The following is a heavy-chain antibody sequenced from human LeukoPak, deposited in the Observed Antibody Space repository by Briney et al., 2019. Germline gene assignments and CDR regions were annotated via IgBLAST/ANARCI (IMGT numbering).Heavy chain of an antibody. V-gene: IGHV4-30-2*01. Sequence: SETLSLTCAVSGGSISSGGYSWSWIRQPPGKGLEWIGYIYHSGSTYYNPSLKSRVTISVDRSKNQFSLKLSSVTAADTAVYYCARRGQLVPIYWGQGTLVTVSS. D-gene: IGHD6-6*01. CDR1: GGSISSGGYS. J-gene: IGHJ4*02. CDR2: IYHSGST. CDR3: ARRGQLVPIY.